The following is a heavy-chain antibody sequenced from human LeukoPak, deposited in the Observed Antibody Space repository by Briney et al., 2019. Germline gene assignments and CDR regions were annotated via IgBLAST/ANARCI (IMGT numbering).Heavy chain of an antibody. J-gene: IGHJ6*02. CDR2: ISSSSSYI. Sequence: PGGSLRLSCAASGFTFSSYSMTWVRQAPGKGLEWVSSISSSSSYIYYADSVKGRFTISRDNAKNSLYLQMNSLRAEDTAVYYCARDLVGATTGRYYYYGMDVWGQGTTVTVSS. V-gene: IGHV3-21*01. CDR1: GFTFSSYS. D-gene: IGHD1-26*01. CDR3: ARDLVGATTGRYYYYGMDV.